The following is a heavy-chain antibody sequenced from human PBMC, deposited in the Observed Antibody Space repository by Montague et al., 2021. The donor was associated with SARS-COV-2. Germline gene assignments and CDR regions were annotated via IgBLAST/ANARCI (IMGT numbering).Heavy chain of an antibody. V-gene: IGHV4-59*01. Sequence: SETLSLTCTVSGGSITSSYWSWIRQPPGKGLEWIGYIYYRGSTNYNPSLKTRVTISVDTSKNQFSLKLSSVTAADTAVYYCAREDRWSWFDPWGQGTLVIVSS. CDR2: IYYRGST. CDR1: GGSITSSY. D-gene: IGHD5-24*01. CDR3: AREDRWSWFDP. J-gene: IGHJ5*02.